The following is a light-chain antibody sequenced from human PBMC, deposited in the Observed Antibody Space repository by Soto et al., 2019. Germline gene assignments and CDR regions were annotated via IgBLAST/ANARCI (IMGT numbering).Light chain of an antibody. CDR3: QHYDTSPRMYT. J-gene: IGKJ2*01. CDR1: QSISSSF. V-gene: IGKV3-20*01. Sequence: EIVLTQSPGTLSLSPGERATLSCRTSQSISSSFLAWYQQIPGQAPRLLIYGASARATGIPDRFSGRGSGTDFTLTISGLEPEDFAVYFCQHYDTSPRMYTVGQGTKLEIK. CDR2: GAS.